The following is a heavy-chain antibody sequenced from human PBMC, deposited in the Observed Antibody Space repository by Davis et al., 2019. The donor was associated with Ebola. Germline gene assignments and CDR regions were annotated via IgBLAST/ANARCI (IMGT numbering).Heavy chain of an antibody. CDR2: IYYSGST. CDR1: GGSISSYY. V-gene: IGHV4-59*01. CDR3: AGVGYCSSTSCPFDY. D-gene: IGHD2-2*01. J-gene: IGHJ4*02. Sequence: SETLSLTCTVSGGSISSYYWSWIRQPPGKGLEWIGYIYYSGSTNYNPSLKSRVTISVDTSKNQFSLKLSSVTAADTAVYYCAGVGYCSSTSCPFDYWGQGTLVTVSS.